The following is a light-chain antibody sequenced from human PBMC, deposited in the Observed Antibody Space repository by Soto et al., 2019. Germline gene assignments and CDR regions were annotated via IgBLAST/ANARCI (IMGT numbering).Light chain of an antibody. Sequence: EVVMTQSPATLSVSPGERATFSCRARQGVGSYLAWYQQKPGQAPRLLIYGASNRATGIPARFSGSGSGTDFTLTISSLQSEDFAHYNCQQYNIWPPTFGPGTKVDIK. CDR3: QQYNIWPPT. CDR1: QGVGSY. CDR2: GAS. J-gene: IGKJ3*01. V-gene: IGKV3-15*01.